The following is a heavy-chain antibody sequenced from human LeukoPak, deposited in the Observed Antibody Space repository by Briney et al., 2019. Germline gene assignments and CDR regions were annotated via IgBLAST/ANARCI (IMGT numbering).Heavy chain of an antibody. CDR1: GYTFTGYY. D-gene: IGHD2-2*01. J-gene: IGHJ6*01. V-gene: IGHV1-2*02. CDR3: ARDQYGDYGMDV. Sequence: ASVKVSLSASGYTFTGYYMHWVRQAPGQGLEWMGWINPNSGGTNYAQKFQGRVTMTRDTSISTAYMELSRLRSDDTAVYYCARDQYGDYGMDVWGEGGPGTVSS. CDR2: INPNSGGT.